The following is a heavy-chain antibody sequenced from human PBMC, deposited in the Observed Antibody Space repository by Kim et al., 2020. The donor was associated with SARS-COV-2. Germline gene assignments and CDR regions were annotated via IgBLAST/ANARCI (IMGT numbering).Heavy chain of an antibody. CDR2: IYHSGST. J-gene: IGHJ5*02. CDR1: GYSISSGYY. D-gene: IGHD6-13*01. Sequence: SETLSLTCTVSGYSISSGYYWGWIRQPPGKGLDWIGSIYHSGSTYYNPSLKSRVTISVDTSKNQFSLKLSSVTAADTAVYYCAEGVRGIGFDPWGQGTLVTVSS. V-gene: IGHV4-38-2*02. CDR3: AEGVRGIGFDP.